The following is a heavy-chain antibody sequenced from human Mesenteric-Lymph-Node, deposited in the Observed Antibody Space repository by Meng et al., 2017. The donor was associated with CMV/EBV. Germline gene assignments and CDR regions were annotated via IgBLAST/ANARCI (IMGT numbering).Heavy chain of an antibody. CDR3: ARISLDILTGYYRYYFDY. D-gene: IGHD3-9*01. CDR1: GYTFTSYY. V-gene: IGHV1-46*01. Sequence: ASVKVSCKASGYTFTSYYMHWVRQAPGQGLEWMGIINPSGGSTSYAQKFQGRVTMTRDTSTSTVYMELSSLRSEDTAVYYCARISLDILTGYYRYYFDYWGQGTLVTVSS. CDR2: INPSGGST. J-gene: IGHJ4*02.